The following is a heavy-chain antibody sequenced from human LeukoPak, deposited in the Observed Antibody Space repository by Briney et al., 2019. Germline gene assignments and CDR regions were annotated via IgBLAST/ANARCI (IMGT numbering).Heavy chain of an antibody. J-gene: IGHJ4*02. CDR3: ARDGSGLTHFDY. CDR2: IYYSGST. Sequence: PSQTLSLTYTVSGGSISSGDYYWSWIRQPPGKGLEWIGYIYYSGSTYYNPSLKSRVTISVDTSKNHFSLKLSSVTAADTAVYYCARDGSGLTHFDYWGQGTLVTVSS. CDR1: GGSISSGDYY. V-gene: IGHV4-30-4*01. D-gene: IGHD6-25*01.